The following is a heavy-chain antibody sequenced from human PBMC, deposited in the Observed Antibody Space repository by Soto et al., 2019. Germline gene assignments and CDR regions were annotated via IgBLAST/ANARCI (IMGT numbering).Heavy chain of an antibody. CDR1: GGSISSGDYY. Sequence: QVQLQESGPGLVKPSQTLSLTCTVSGGSISSGDYYWSWIRQPPGKGLAWIGYIYYSGRTSYNPARKSRFTRAVDTSKHPFSLTLSSVTAADTAVYYCARALGEEQLLPGYWGQGTLVTVSA. D-gene: IGHD6-13*01. CDR3: ARALGEEQLLPGY. V-gene: IGHV4-30-4*01. J-gene: IGHJ4*02. CDR2: IYYSGRT.